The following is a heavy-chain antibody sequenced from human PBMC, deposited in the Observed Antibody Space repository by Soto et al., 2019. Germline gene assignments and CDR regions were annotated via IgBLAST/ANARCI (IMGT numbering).Heavy chain of an antibody. Sequence: GGFLRLSCAASGFTFDTCGMHWVRQTPGRGLEWVAIVSYDGSNQQYSESVKGRFTISRDNSNNTVFLQMDNLRPEDTGLYHCAKGANYYDSNGFYVFNFWGQGTPVTVSS. V-gene: IGHV3-30*18. D-gene: IGHD3-22*01. CDR2: VSYDGSNQ. CDR3: AKGANYYDSNGFYVFNF. J-gene: IGHJ4*02. CDR1: GFTFDTCG.